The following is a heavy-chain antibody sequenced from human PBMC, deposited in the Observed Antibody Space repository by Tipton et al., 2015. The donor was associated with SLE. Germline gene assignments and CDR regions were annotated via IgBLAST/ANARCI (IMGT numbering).Heavy chain of an antibody. CDR1: GGSISSHY. V-gene: IGHV4-59*11. J-gene: IGHJ3*02. CDR2: IYYSGST. CDR3: ARDLTVAFDI. Sequence: TLSLTCTVSGGSISSHYWSWIRQPPGKGLEWIGYIYYSGSTYYNPSLKSRVTLSLDTSKNQFSLKLSSVTAADTAVYYCARDLTVAFDIWGQGTMVTVSS.